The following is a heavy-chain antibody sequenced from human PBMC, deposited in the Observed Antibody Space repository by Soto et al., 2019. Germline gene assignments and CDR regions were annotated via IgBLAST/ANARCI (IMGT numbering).Heavy chain of an antibody. CDR3: AKEGDWDYYDSSGYPDY. J-gene: IGHJ4*02. CDR1: GFTFSSYG. Sequence: GGSLRLSCAASGFTFSSYGMHWVRQAPGKGLEWVAVISYDGSNKYYADSVKGRFTISRDNSKNTLYLQMNSLRAEDTAVYYCAKEGDWDYYDSSGYPDYWGQGTLVTVSS. V-gene: IGHV3-30*18. CDR2: ISYDGSNK. D-gene: IGHD3-22*01.